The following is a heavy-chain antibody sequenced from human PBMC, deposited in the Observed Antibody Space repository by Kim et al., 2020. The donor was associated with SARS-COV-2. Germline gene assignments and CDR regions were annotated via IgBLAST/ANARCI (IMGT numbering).Heavy chain of an antibody. CDR1: GFTFSRYA. CDR3: EKDLGDDFGEQLDY. Sequence: GGSLRLSCAASGFTFSRYAMSWVRQAPGKGLEWVSGISGSGGRTYHGDSGKGRFSISRDNTRNTMNLQLKSLRPEDTAAYYCEKDLGDDFGEQLDYWGQGTLVTVSS. J-gene: IGHJ4*02. D-gene: IGHD4-17*01. CDR2: ISGSGGRT. V-gene: IGHV3-23*01.